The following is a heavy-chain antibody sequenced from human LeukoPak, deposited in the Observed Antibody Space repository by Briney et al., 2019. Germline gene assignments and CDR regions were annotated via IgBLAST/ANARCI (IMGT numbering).Heavy chain of an antibody. CDR1: GYSFSTYW. CDR3: ARAERLVPNYYDSSGYYYALAY. J-gene: IGHJ4*02. D-gene: IGHD3-22*01. CDR2: LYPGDSDT. V-gene: IGHV5-51*01. Sequence: GESLKISCKASGYSFSTYWIGWVRQLPGKGLEWMGILYPGDSDTQYSPSFQGQVTISADRSISTAYLQWSSWKASDTAMYYCARAERLVPNYYDSSGYYYALAYWGQGTLVTVSS.